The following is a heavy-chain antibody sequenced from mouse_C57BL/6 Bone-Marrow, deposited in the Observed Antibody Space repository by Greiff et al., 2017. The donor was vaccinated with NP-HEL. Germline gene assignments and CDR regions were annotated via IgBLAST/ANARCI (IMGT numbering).Heavy chain of an antibody. D-gene: IGHD2-5*01. CDR1: GFSLTSYG. V-gene: IGHV2-2*01. J-gene: IGHJ4*01. CDR2: IWSGGST. Sequence: VKVVESGPGLVQPSQSLSITCTVSGFSLTSYGVHWVRQSPGKGLEWLGVIWSGGSTDYNAAFISRLSISKDNSKGQVFFKMNSLQADDTAIYYCASPSIVTTCYAMDYWGQGTSVTVSS. CDR3: ASPSIVTTCYAMDY.